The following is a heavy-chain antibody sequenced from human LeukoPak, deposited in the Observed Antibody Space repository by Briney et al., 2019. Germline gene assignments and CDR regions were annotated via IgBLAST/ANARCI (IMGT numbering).Heavy chain of an antibody. CDR3: ARDRGRCGGDCYSAD. D-gene: IGHD2-21*01. CDR2: ISGYNGNT. J-gene: IGHJ4*02. Sequence: ASVKVSCKASGYTFTIYGISWVRQAPGQGLEWMGWISGYNGNTNYAQKFQGRVTMTTDTSTSTAYMELRSLKSDDTAVYYCARDRGRCGGDCYSADWGQGTLVTVSS. CDR1: GYTFTIYG. V-gene: IGHV1-18*01.